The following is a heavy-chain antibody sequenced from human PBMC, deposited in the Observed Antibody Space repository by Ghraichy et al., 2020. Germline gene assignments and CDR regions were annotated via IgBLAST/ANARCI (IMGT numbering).Heavy chain of an antibody. CDR1: GFTFSSYA. CDR3: ARGDDIVTGGLNYYGMDV. CDR2: ISYDGSNK. Sequence: RLSCAASGFTFSSYAMHWVRQAPGKGLEWVAVISYDGSNKYYADSVKGRFTISRDNSKNTLYLQMNSLRAEDTAVYYCARGDDIVTGGLNYYGMDVWGQGTTVTVSS. J-gene: IGHJ6*02. V-gene: IGHV3-30-3*01. D-gene: IGHD3-9*01.